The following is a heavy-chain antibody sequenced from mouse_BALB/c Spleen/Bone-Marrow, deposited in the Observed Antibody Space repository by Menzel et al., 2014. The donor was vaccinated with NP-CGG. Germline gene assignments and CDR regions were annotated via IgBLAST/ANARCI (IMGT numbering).Heavy chain of an antibody. D-gene: IGHD3-1*01. V-gene: IGHV5-9-4*01. CDR2: ISSGGSYT. CDR1: GFISSYYA. Sequence: EVKLVESGGGLVKPGGSLKLSCAASGFISSYYAMSWVRQSPEKRLEWVAEISSGGSYTYYPDTVTGRFTISRDNAKNTLYLEMSSLRSEDTAMYYCTRDRGDYWGQGTSVTVSS. CDR3: TRDRGDY. J-gene: IGHJ4*01.